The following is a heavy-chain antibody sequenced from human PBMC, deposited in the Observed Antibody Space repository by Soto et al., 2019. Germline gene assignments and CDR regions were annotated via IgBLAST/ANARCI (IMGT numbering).Heavy chain of an antibody. CDR1: GFTFSSYG. D-gene: IGHD4-17*01. CDR2: ILYDGSNK. J-gene: IGHJ5*02. CDR3: AKSRPVRMTTGWFDP. V-gene: IGHV3-30*18. Sequence: QVQLVESGGGVVQPGRSLRLSCAASGFTFSSYGMHWVRQAPGKGLEWVAVILYDGSNKYYADSVKGRFTISRDNSKNTLYLQMNSLRAEDTAVYYCAKSRPVRMTTGWFDPWGQGTLVTVSS.